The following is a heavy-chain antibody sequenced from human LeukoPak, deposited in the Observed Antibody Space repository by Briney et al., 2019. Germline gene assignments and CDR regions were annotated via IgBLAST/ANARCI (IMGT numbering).Heavy chain of an antibody. J-gene: IGHJ4*02. V-gene: IGHV3-30*03. CDR2: ISYDGSNK. CDR1: GFTFSSFG. Sequence: PGGSLRLSCAASGFTFSSFGMHWVRQAPGKGLEWVAVISYDGSNKYYADSVKGRFTISRDNSKNTVYLQMNSLRAEDTAVYYCARKISCGGDCYFDSWGPGTLVTVSS. D-gene: IGHD2-21*02. CDR3: ARKISCGGDCYFDS.